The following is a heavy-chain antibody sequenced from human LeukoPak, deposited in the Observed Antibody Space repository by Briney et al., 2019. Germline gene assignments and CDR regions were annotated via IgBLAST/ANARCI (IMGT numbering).Heavy chain of an antibody. CDR3: ARQRHSYGYYFDY. V-gene: IGHV5-51*01. Sequence: GESLKISCKGSGYSFTSYWIGWVRQMPGKGLEWMGIIYPGDSDTRYSPSFQGQVTISADKSISTAYLQWSSLKASDTAVYYCARQRHSYGYYFDYWGQGTLVTVSS. D-gene: IGHD5-18*01. J-gene: IGHJ4*02. CDR1: GYSFTSYW. CDR2: IYPGDSDT.